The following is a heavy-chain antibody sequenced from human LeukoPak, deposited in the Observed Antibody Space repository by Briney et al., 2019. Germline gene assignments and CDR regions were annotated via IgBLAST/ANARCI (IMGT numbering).Heavy chain of an antibody. Sequence: SGGSLRLSCAASGFTFSSYAMHWVRQAPGKGLEWVAVISYDGSNKYYADSVKGRFTISRDNSKNTLYLQMNSLRAEDTAVYYCARDTFLPPESIAAAGDDAFDIWGQGTMVTVSS. CDR3: ARDTFLPPESIAAAGDDAFDI. CDR1: GFTFSSYA. V-gene: IGHV3-30-3*01. D-gene: IGHD6-13*01. J-gene: IGHJ3*02. CDR2: ISYDGSNK.